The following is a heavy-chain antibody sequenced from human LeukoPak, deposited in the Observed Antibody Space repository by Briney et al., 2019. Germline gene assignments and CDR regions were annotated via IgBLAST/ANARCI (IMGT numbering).Heavy chain of an antibody. CDR1: GGTFSSYA. CDR3: ARDLDYGDDNHFDY. J-gene: IGHJ4*02. V-gene: IGHV1-69*06. D-gene: IGHD4-17*01. Sequence: GASVKVSCKASGGTFSSYAISWVRQAPGQGLEWMGGIIPIFGTANYAQKFQGRVTITPDKSTSTAYLELSSLRSEDTAVYYWARDLDYGDDNHFDYWGQGTLVTVSS. CDR2: IIPIFGTA.